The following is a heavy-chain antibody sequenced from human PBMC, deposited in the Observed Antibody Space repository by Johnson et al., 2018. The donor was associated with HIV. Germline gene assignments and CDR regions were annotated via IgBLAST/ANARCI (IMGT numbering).Heavy chain of an antibody. J-gene: IGHJ3*02. CDR3: AKCRGLGARGAFDI. CDR2: IKQDGSEK. D-gene: IGHD5-12*01. CDR1: GFTFSSYW. V-gene: IGHV3-7*01. Sequence: EVQLVESGGGVVRPGGSLRVSCTASGFTFSSYWMSWVRQAPGKGLEWVANIKQDGSEKYYVDSVKGRFTISRDNAKNSLYLQMNSLRAGDTAVYYCAKCRGLGARGAFDIWGQGTMVTVSS.